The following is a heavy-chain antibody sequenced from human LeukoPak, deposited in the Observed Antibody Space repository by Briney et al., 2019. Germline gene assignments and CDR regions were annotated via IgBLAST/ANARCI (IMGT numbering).Heavy chain of an antibody. CDR3: ARGVLY. D-gene: IGHD3-10*01. CDR1: GYYVSSGYY. J-gene: IGHJ4*02. CDR2: IYHTGST. V-gene: IGHV4-38-2*01. Sequence: PSETLSLTCDVSGYYVSSGYYWGWIRQPPGKGLEWIGSIYHTGSTYYNPSLKSRVSISVDTSKNQFSLKLSSVTATDTAVYYCARGVLYWGRGTLVTVSS.